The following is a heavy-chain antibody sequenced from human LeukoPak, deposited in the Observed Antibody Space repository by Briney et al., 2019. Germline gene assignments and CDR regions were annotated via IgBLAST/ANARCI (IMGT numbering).Heavy chain of an antibody. D-gene: IGHD6-19*01. V-gene: IGHV3-23*01. CDR3: AREGSGVAGHFDY. CDR1: GFTFTNYV. J-gene: IGHJ4*02. Sequence: PGGSLRLSCAASGFTFTNYVMSWVRQAPGKGLEWVSDISGSGGSTNYADSVKGRFTISRDNSKNMLYLQMNSLRAEDTAVYYCAREGSGVAGHFDYWGQGTLVTVSS. CDR2: ISGSGGST.